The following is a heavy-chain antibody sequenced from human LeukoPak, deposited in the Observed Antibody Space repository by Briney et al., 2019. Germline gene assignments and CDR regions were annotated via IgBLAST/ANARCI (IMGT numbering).Heavy chain of an antibody. D-gene: IGHD1-7*01. Sequence: SETLSLTCSVSGGSISSDYWSWIRQPAGKGLEWIGYIYYSGSTNYNPSLKSRVTISVDTSKNQFSLKLSSVAAAGTAVYYCARTGHNWNYVDYYYYYMDVWGKGTTVTVSS. CDR3: ARTGHNWNYVDYYYYYMDV. J-gene: IGHJ6*03. CDR1: GGSISSDY. CDR2: IYYSGST. V-gene: IGHV4-59*01.